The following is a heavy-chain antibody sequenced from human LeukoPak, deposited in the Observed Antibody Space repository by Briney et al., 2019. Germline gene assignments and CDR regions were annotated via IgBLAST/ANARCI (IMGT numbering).Heavy chain of an antibody. CDR2: ISWDGGST. J-gene: IGHJ2*01. CDR3: ARPADYGALYWYFDL. CDR1: GFIFDDYT. V-gene: IGHV3-43*01. D-gene: IGHD4-17*01. Sequence: GGSLRLSRAASGFIFDDYTMHWVRQAPGKDREGVSLISWDGGSTYYADSAKGRFTISRDNSKNTLYLQMNSLRAEDTALYHCARPADYGALYWYFDLWGRGTLVTVSS.